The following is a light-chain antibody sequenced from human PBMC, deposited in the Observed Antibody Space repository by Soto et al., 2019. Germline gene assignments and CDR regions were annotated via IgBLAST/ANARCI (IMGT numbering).Light chain of an antibody. CDR1: SSNIGAGYD. Sequence: QSVLTQPPSVSGAPGQRVTISCTGSSSNIGAGYDVHGYQQLPGTAPKLLIYGNSNRPSGVPDRFSGSKSGTSASLDITGLQAEDEADYYCQSYDSSLSGYVFGTGTKLTVL. V-gene: IGLV1-40*01. J-gene: IGLJ1*01. CDR3: QSYDSSLSGYV. CDR2: GNS.